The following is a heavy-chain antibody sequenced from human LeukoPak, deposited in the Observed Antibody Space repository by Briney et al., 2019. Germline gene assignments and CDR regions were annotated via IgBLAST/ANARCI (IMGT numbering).Heavy chain of an antibody. D-gene: IGHD1-26*01. CDR1: GGSIRSGDYY. Sequence: SETLSLTCTVSGGSIRSGDYYWSWRRQPPGKGLEWIGYIYYSGSTHFNPSLKSRVTISVETSKNQFSLKLSSVTAADTAVYYCARVAVYSGTHFDYWGQGTLVTVSS. J-gene: IGHJ4*02. CDR3: ARVAVYSGTHFDY. CDR2: IYYSGST. V-gene: IGHV4-30-4*01.